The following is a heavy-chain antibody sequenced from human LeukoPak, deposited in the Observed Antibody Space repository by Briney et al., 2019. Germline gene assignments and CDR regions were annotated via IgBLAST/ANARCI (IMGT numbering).Heavy chain of an antibody. CDR3: AGLQLEYYYDSSGYYDY. D-gene: IGHD3-22*01. CDR1: GGSISSSSYY. Sequence: PSETPSLTCTVSGGSISSSSYYWGWIRQPPGKGLEWIGSIYYSGSTYYNPSLKSRVTISVDTSKNQFSLKLSSVTAADTAVYYCAGLQLEYYYDSSGYYDYWGQGTLVTVSS. J-gene: IGHJ4*02. V-gene: IGHV4-39*01. CDR2: IYYSGST.